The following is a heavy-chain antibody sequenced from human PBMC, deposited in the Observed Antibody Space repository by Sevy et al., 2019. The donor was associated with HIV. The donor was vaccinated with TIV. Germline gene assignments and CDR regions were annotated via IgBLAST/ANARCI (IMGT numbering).Heavy chain of an antibody. CDR3: ARVYGDYVRGAFDI. CDR1: GFTFSDYY. J-gene: IGHJ3*02. V-gene: IGHV3-11*06. D-gene: IGHD4-17*01. CDR2: ISSSSSYT. Sequence: GGSLRLSCAASGFTFSDYYMSWIRQAPGKGLEWVSYISSSSSYTNYADSVKGRFTISRDNAKNSLYLQMNSLRAEDMAVYYCARVYGDYVRGAFDIWGQGTMVTVSS.